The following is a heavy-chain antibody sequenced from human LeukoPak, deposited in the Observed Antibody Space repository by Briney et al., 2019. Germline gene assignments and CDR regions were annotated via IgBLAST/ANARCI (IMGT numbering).Heavy chain of an antibody. V-gene: IGHV1-2*02. J-gene: IGHJ4*02. Sequence: ASVKVSCKASGYTFTGYYMHWVRQAPGQGLEWMGWINPNSGGTNYAQKFQGRVTMTRDTSISTAYMELSRLRSDDTAVYYCARDLGRGSEFDYWGQGTLVTVSS. CDR3: ARDLGRGSEFDY. CDR1: GYTFTGYY. D-gene: IGHD3-10*01. CDR2: INPNSGGT.